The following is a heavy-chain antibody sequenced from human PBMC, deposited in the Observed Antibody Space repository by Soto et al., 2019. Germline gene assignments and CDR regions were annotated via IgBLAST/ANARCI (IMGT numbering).Heavy chain of an antibody. V-gene: IGHV1-8*01. Sequence: QVQLVQSGAEVKKPGASVRVSCKASGYTFTNYDINWVRQATGQGLEWMGWMNPNSGNTGYAQKFQGRVTMSRNNSIRTTYMVMSSMTSEDTAVYYCARGLGYYYYMDVWGKGTTVTVSS. CDR3: ARGLGYYYYMDV. CDR2: MNPNSGNT. CDR1: GYTFTNYD. J-gene: IGHJ6*03.